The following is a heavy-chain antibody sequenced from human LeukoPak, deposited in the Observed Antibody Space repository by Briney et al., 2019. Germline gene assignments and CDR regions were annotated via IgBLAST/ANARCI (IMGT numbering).Heavy chain of an antibody. CDR2: IYYSGST. CDR1: GGSISSSSYY. Sequence: SETLSLTCTVSGGSISSSSYYWGWIRQPPGKGLEWIGSIYYSGSTYYNPSLKSRVTISVDTSKNQFYLKLSSVTAADTAVYYCARTRGYYDSCFDYWGQGTLVTVSS. CDR3: ARTRGYYDSCFDY. J-gene: IGHJ4*02. D-gene: IGHD3-3*01. V-gene: IGHV4-39*01.